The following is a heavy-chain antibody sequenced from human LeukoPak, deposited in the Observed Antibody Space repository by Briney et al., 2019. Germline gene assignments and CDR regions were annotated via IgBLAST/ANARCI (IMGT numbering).Heavy chain of an antibody. D-gene: IGHD1-26*01. CDR3: ARRLSGLVTGYNWFDP. J-gene: IGHJ5*02. V-gene: IGHV4-59*08. CDR1: GGSISSYY. CDR2: IYYSGST. Sequence: SETLSLTCTVSGGSISSYYWSWIRQPPGKGLEWIGYIYYSGSTNYNPSLKSRVTISVDTSKNQFSLKLSSVTAADTAVYYCARRLSGLVTGYNWFDPWGQGTLVTVSS.